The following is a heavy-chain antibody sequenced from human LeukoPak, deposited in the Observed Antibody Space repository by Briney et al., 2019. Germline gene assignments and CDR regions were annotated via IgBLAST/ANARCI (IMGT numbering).Heavy chain of an antibody. V-gene: IGHV4-34*01. CDR1: GGSFSGYY. CDR3: ARGRGPLYIVAKKGYYFDY. Sequence: SETLSLTCAVYGGSFSGYYWSWIRQPPGKGLEWIGEINHSGSTNYNPSLKSRVTISADTSKNQFSLKLSSVTAADTAVYYCARGRGPLYIVAKKGYYFDYWGQGTLVTVSS. CDR2: INHSGST. J-gene: IGHJ4*02. D-gene: IGHD5-12*01.